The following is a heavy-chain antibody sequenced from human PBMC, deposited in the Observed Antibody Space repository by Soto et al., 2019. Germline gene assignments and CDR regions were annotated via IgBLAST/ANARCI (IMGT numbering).Heavy chain of an antibody. J-gene: IGHJ6*02. D-gene: IGHD4-4*01. V-gene: IGHV3-13*01. CDR3: ARGGVTTMLADYYGMDV. CDR1: GFTFSSYD. Sequence: QPGGSLRLSCAASGFTFSSYDMHWVRQATGKGLEWVSAIGTAGDTYYPGSVKGRFTISRENAKNSLYLQMNSLRAEDTAVYYCARGGVTTMLADYYGMDVWGQGTTVTVSS. CDR2: IGTAGDT.